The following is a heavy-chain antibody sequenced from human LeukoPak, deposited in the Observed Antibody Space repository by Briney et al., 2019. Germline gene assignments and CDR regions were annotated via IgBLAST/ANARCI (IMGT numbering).Heavy chain of an antibody. D-gene: IGHD2/OR15-2a*01. CDR1: GGSISSGGYY. CDR2: IYYSGST. CDR3: ARDERIVFDAFDI. V-gene: IGHV4-31*03. Sequence: PSQTLSLTCTVSGGSISSGGYYWSWIRQHPGKGLEWIGYIYYSGSTYYNPSLKSRVTISVDTSKNQFSLKLSSVTAADSAVYYCARDERIVFDAFDIWGQGTMVTVSS. J-gene: IGHJ3*02.